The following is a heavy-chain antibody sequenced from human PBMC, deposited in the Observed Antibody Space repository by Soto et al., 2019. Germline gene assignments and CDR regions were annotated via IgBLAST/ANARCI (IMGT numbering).Heavy chain of an antibody. D-gene: IGHD2-8*01. Sequence: ASVKVSCKASGYTFTSYGISWVRQAPGQGLEWMGWISAYNGNTNYAQKLQGRVTMTTDTSTSTAYMELRSLRSDDTAVYYCARVQTVIGYCTNGVCYKEFDYWGQGTLVTVS. V-gene: IGHV1-18*01. CDR1: GYTFTSYG. CDR2: ISAYNGNT. J-gene: IGHJ4*02. CDR3: ARVQTVIGYCTNGVCYKEFDY.